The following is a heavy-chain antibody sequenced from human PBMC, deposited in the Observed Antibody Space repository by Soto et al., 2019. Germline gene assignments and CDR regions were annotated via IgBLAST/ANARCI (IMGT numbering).Heavy chain of an antibody. CDR3: ARVLYYGSGSYSPYGMDV. D-gene: IGHD3-10*01. V-gene: IGHV1-69*01. Sequence: QVQLVQSGAEVKKPGSSVKVSCKTSGVSFNNNGIGWVRQAPGHGLAWMGGVSPPFRTSNYARKFQGRISITADASTGTVNMVLSSLTSEDTAQYYCARVLYYGSGSYSPYGMDVWGQGTTVTVSS. J-gene: IGHJ6*02. CDR2: VSPPFRTS. CDR1: GVSFNNNG.